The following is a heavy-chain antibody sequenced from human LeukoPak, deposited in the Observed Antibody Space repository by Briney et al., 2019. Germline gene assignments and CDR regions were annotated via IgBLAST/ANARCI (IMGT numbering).Heavy chain of an antibody. D-gene: IGHD3-22*01. CDR1: GYTFTGYY. CDR2: INPNSGGT. CDR3: ARGGKSYDSSGYYSYNWFDP. J-gene: IGHJ5*02. V-gene: IGHV1-2*04. Sequence: ASVKVSCKASGYTFTGYYMHWVRQAPGQGLEWMGWINPNSGGTNYAQKFQGWVTMTRDTSISTDYMELSRLRSDDTAVYYCARGGKSYDSSGYYSYNWFDPWGQGTLVTVSS.